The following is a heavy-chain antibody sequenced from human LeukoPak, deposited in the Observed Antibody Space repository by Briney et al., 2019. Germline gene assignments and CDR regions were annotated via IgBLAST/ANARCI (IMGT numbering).Heavy chain of an antibody. D-gene: IGHD2-2*01. CDR2: ISSNGGST. Sequence: GGSLSLSCAASGFTFSSYAMHWVRQAPGKGLEYVSAISSNGGSTYYANSVKGRFIISRDNSKNPLYLQMGSLRAEDMAVYYCARGVYCSSTSCYQGYYYYMDVWGKGTTVTVSS. V-gene: IGHV3-64*01. J-gene: IGHJ6*03. CDR3: ARGVYCSSTSCYQGYYYYMDV. CDR1: GFTFSSYA.